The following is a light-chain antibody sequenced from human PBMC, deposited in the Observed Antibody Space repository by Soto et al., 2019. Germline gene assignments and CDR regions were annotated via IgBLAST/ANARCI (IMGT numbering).Light chain of an antibody. V-gene: IGLV2-14*03. J-gene: IGLJ1*01. CDR2: EVT. Sequence: QSVLTQPASVFGSPGQSITISCTGTSSDVGGYNFVSWYQQLPGKAPKLMIYEVTSRPSGVSNRFSGSKSGNTASLTISGLQPEDEAEYYCRSYTTSSTVVFGTGTKVTVL. CDR1: SSDVGGYNF. CDR3: RSYTTSSTVV.